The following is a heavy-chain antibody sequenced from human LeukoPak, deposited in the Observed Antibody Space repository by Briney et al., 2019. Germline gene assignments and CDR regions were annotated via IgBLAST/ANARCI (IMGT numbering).Heavy chain of an antibody. J-gene: IGHJ5*02. Sequence: SGGSLRLSCAASGFTFDDYAMHWVRQAPGKGLEWVSGISWNSGSIGYADSVKGRFTISRDNAKNSLYLQMNSLRAEDTALYYCAKSVVATIIENWFDPWGQETLVTVSS. CDR3: AKSVVATIIENWFDP. D-gene: IGHD5-12*01. CDR2: ISWNSGSI. CDR1: GFTFDDYA. V-gene: IGHV3-9*01.